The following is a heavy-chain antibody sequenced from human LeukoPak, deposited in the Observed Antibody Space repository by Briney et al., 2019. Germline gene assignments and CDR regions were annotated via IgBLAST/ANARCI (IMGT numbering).Heavy chain of an antibody. V-gene: IGHV3-23*01. CDR1: GFTFSNYA. J-gene: IGHJ4*02. CDR2: ISGAGIT. D-gene: IGHD6-13*01. Sequence: GGSLRLSCAASGFTFSNYAMSWVRQAPGKGLEWASTISGAGITYYADSVKGRFTISRDNSKNTLYLQMNSLRAEDTAVYYCAKGGPAAGPYYFDYWGQGTLVTVSS. CDR3: AKGGPAAGPYYFDY.